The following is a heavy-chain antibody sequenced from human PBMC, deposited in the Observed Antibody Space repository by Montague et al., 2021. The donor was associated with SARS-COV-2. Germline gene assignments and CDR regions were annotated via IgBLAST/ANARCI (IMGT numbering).Heavy chain of an antibody. CDR2: ISSSSSYI. CDR1: GFTFSSYS. J-gene: IGHJ4*02. V-gene: IGHV3-21*01. Sequence: SLRLSCAASGFTFSSYSMNWVRHAPGKGLELFSSISSSSSYIYYADSVKGRFTISRDNAKNSLYLQMNILRAEDTAEYYCARGPRGYSYGYIDYWGQGTMVTVSS. CDR3: ARGPRGYSYGYIDY. D-gene: IGHD5-18*01.